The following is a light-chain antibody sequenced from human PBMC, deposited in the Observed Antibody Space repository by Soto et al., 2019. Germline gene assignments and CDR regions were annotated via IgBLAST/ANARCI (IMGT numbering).Light chain of an antibody. CDR1: SSNLGSNT. CDR2: SDD. CDR3: ATWDDSLNGYV. V-gene: IGLV1-44*01. J-gene: IGLJ1*01. Sequence: QSVLAQPPSASGTPGQRITISCSGSSSNLGSNTVNWYRQLPGAAPKLLIHSDDQLPSGVPDRFSGSKSGTSVSLAISGLQSDDEAEYYCATWDDSLNGYVFGTGTKLTVL.